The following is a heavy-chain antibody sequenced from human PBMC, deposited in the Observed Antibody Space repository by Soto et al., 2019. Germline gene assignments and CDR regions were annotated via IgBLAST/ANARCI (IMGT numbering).Heavy chain of an antibody. J-gene: IGHJ4*02. CDR1: GFSMISDY. D-gene: IGHD5-12*01. CDR3: ARRIVATETFVY. CDR2: IYYAGST. Sequence: SETLSLTCTVSGFSMISDYWSWIRQPPGRGLEWIGFIYYAGSTKYNPSLNSRVTISVDTSKNQFSLTVTSVTAADTAVYYCARRIVATETFVYWGQGTLVTVSS. V-gene: IGHV4-59*08.